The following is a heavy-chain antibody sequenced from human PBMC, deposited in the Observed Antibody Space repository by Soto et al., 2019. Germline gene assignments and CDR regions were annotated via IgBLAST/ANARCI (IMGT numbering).Heavy chain of an antibody. J-gene: IGHJ3*02. Sequence: SETLSLTCTVSGGSISSYYWSWIRQPPGKGLEWIGYIYYSGSTNYNPSLKSRVTISVDTSKNQFSLKLSSVTAADTAVYYCARRGDRWHDIGDAFDIWGQGTMVTVSS. D-gene: IGHD3-10*01. CDR3: ARRGDRWHDIGDAFDI. CDR1: GGSISSYY. V-gene: IGHV4-59*08. CDR2: IYYSGST.